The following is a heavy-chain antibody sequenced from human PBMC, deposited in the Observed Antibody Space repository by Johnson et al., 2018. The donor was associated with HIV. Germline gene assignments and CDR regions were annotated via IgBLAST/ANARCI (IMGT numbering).Heavy chain of an antibody. Sequence: QVQLVESGGGVVQPGGSLRLSCAASGFTVSNYGMHWVRQAPGKGLEWVTFIRYDATNKYYADSVKGRFSISRDNSKNTRYLQMNSLRAEDTAVYYCAKSDSAYDAFDLWGQGTLVTVSS. V-gene: IGHV3-30*02. CDR1: GFTVSNYG. J-gene: IGHJ3*01. CDR2: IRYDATNK. CDR3: AKSDSAYDAFDL. D-gene: IGHD3-22*01.